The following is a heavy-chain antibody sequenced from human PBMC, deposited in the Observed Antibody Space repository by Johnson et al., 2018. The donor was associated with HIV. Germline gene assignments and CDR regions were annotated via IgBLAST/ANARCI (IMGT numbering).Heavy chain of an antibody. V-gene: IGHV3-33*01. CDR2: TWYDGSNK. CDR3: ARGRIRNAFDI. D-gene: IGHD2-15*01. CDR1: GFTFSRYG. J-gene: IGHJ3*02. Sequence: QVQLVESGGGVVQPGRSLRLSCAASGFTFSRYGMHWVRQAPGTGLEWVAVTWYDGSNKFYADSVKGRFTISRDNSKNTLYLQMGSLRAEDMAVYYCARGRIRNAFDIWGQGTMVTVSS.